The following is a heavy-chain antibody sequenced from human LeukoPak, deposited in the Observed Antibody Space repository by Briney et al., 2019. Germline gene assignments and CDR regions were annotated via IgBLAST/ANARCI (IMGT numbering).Heavy chain of an antibody. CDR1: GYTFTSYD. J-gene: IGHJ6*02. CDR2: MNPNSGNT. Sequence: ASVKVSCKASGYTFTSYDINWVRQATGQGLEWMGWMNPNSGNTGYAQKFQGRVTMTRNTSISTAYMELSSLRSEDTAVYYCARGLGITQWLALNYYYYGMDVWGQGTTVTVSS. V-gene: IGHV1-8*01. CDR3: ARGLGITQWLALNYYYYGMDV. D-gene: IGHD6-19*01.